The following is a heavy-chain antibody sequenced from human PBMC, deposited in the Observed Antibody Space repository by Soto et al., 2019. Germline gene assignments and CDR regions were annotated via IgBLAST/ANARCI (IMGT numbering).Heavy chain of an antibody. J-gene: IGHJ5*02. Sequence: SETLSLTCTVSCGSISSSSYYWGWIRQPPGKGLEWIGSIYYSGSTYYNPSLKSRVTISVDTSKNQFSLKLSSVTAADTAVYYCASPKIAFYNWFDPWGQGTLVTVS. CDR2: IYYSGST. D-gene: IGHD3-3*02. CDR3: ASPKIAFYNWFDP. CDR1: CGSISSSSYY. V-gene: IGHV4-39*01.